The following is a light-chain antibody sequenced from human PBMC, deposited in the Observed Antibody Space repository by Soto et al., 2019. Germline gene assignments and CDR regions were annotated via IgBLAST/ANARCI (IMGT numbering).Light chain of an antibody. CDR3: SAWDDSLSVLV. CDR2: RNN. V-gene: IGLV1-47*01. J-gene: IGLJ3*02. Sequence: QAVVTQPPSASGTPGQRVTISCSGSSSTIGNNYVHWYQHLPGTAPKLLLYRNNQRPSGVPDRFSGSKSGTSASLAISGLRSEDEADYYCSAWDDSLSVLVIGGGTKVTVL. CDR1: SSTIGNNY.